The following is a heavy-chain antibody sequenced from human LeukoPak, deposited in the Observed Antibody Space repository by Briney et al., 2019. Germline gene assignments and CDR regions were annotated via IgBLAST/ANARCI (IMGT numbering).Heavy chain of an antibody. CDR2: IYYSGST. CDR1: GGSISSGGYY. Sequence: PSETLSLTCTVSGGSISSGGYYWSWIRQHPGKGLEWIGYIYYSGSTYYNPSLKSRVTISVDTSKNQFSLKLSSVTAADTAVYYCARDRDSSGSSYYFDYWGQGALVTVSS. CDR3: ARDRDSSGSSYYFDY. V-gene: IGHV4-31*03. D-gene: IGHD3-22*01. J-gene: IGHJ4*02.